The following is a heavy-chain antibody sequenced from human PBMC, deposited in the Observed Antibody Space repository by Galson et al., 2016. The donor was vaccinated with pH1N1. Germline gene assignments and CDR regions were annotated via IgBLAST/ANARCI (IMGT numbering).Heavy chain of an antibody. V-gene: IGHV3-23*01. D-gene: IGHD6-19*01. CDR3: AKDGPPGSSGWSSYYFDS. CDR1: GFIFSNYA. J-gene: IGHJ4*02. Sequence: SLRLSCAASGFIFSNYAISWVRQAPGKGLEWVSVVSGDATRTYYADSVKGRFTISRDNSKNTLYLQMKSLRVDDTAVYYCAKDGPPGSSGWSSYYFDSWGQGTLVTVSS. CDR2: VSGDATRT.